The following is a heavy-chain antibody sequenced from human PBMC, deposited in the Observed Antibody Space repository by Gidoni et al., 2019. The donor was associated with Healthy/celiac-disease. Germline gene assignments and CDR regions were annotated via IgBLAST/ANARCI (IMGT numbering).Heavy chain of an antibody. V-gene: IGHV5-51*01. Sequence: EVQLVQSGAEVKKPGESLKISCKGSGYSFTSYWIGWVRQMPGKGLEWMGIIYPGDSDTRYSPSFQGQVTISADKSISTAYLQWSSLKASDTAMYYCATLRTSYYDFWSGSDAFDIWGQGTMVTVSS. J-gene: IGHJ3*02. CDR2: IYPGDSDT. CDR3: ATLRTSYYDFWSGSDAFDI. CDR1: GYSFTSYW. D-gene: IGHD3-3*01.